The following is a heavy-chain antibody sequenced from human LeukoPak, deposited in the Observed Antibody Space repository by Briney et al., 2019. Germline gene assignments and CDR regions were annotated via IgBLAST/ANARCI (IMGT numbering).Heavy chain of an antibody. CDR1: GFSFSSYA. D-gene: IGHD1-14*01. Sequence: GGSLRLSCAASGFSFSSYAMSWVRQAPGKGLEWVSAISGSGTNTYYADSVRGRFTISRDNSKNTVYLQMCNLRAEDTAVYYCAKDREGRSRGATGAFDIWGEGTMVTVSS. CDR3: AKDREGRSRGATGAFDI. V-gene: IGHV3-23*01. J-gene: IGHJ3*02. CDR2: ISGSGTNT.